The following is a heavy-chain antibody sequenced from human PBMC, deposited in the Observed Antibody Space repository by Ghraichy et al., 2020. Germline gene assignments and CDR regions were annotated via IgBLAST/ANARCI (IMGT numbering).Heavy chain of an antibody. Sequence: GGSLRLSCAASGFTFSSYWMHWVRQAPGKGLVWVSRINSDGSSTSYADSVKGRFTISRDNAKNTLYLQMNSLRAEDTAVYYCAREGCSSTSCYIYYYYYGMDVWGQGTTVTVSS. CDR3: AREGCSSTSCYIYYYYYGMDV. J-gene: IGHJ6*02. D-gene: IGHD2-2*01. V-gene: IGHV3-74*01. CDR1: GFTFSSYW. CDR2: INSDGSST.